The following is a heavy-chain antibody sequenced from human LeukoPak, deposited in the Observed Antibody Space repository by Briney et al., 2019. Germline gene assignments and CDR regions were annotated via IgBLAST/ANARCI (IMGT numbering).Heavy chain of an antibody. J-gene: IGHJ5*02. D-gene: IGHD3-3*01. CDR2: INHSGST. Sequence: PSETLSLTCAVYGGSFSGYYWSWIRQPPGKGLEWIGEINHSGSTNYNPSLKSRVTISVDTSKNQFSLKLSSVTAADTAVYYCARGAARGGVVLRFLATNRKLGNWFDPWGQGTLVTVSS. CDR1: GGSFSGYY. CDR3: ARGAARGGVVLRFLATNRKLGNWFDP. V-gene: IGHV4-34*01.